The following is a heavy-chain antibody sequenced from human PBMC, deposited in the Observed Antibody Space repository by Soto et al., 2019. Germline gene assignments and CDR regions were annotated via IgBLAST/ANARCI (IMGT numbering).Heavy chain of an antibody. CDR2: VSRSGGNT. J-gene: IGHJ5*02. CDR3: AKDFGHYDILIGHPTFGP. D-gene: IGHD3-9*01. Sequence: PGGSLRLSCAASGFTFSSYAMSRVRQAQGAGLEWVSAVSRSGGNTYHADSVKSGFTISRDNSNNTLYLQMNSLRVEDTAVYYCAKDFGHYDILIGHPTFGPCGQGTLVTFSS. V-gene: IGHV3-23*01. CDR1: GFTFSSYA.